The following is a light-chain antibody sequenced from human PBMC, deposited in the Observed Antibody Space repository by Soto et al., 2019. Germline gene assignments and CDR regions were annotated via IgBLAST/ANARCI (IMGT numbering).Light chain of an antibody. CDR1: NTDLGVYGY. CDR3: FSKISGFVYG. V-gene: IGLV2-14*01. CDR2: DVN. Sequence: QSALARPGSVSGSFGQSSTISCSGPNTDLGVYGYVSWYQHQPGKAPKLLIYDVNNRPSGISDRFSGSKSGDTASLNISGLQAEDEADYFCFSKISGFVYGFGTGTKVTVL. J-gene: IGLJ1*01.